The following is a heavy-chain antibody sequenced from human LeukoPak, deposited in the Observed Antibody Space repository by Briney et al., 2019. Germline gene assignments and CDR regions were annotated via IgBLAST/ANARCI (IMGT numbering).Heavy chain of an antibody. V-gene: IGHV4-39*07. CDR2: IYYSGST. Sequence: SETLSLTCTVSGGSISSSSYYWGWIRQPPGKGLEWIGSIYYSGSTYYNPSLKSRVTISVDTSKNQFSLKLSSVTAADTAVYYCARVGQADYYGWWGIDPWGQGTLVTVSS. D-gene: IGHD3-10*01. CDR1: GGSISSSSYY. CDR3: ARVGQADYYGWWGIDP. J-gene: IGHJ5*02.